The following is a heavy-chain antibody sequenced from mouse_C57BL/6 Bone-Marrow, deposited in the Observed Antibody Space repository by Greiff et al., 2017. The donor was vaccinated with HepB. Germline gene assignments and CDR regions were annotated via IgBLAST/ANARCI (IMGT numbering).Heavy chain of an antibody. CDR2: ISSGGSYT. J-gene: IGHJ2*01. Sequence: EVNVVESGGDLVKPGGSLKLSCAASGFTFSSYGMSWVRQTPDKRLEWVATISSGGSYTYYPDSVKGRFTISRDNAKNTLYLQMSSLKSEDTAMYYCERPFYYYGSYYFDYWGKDTTLTVSS. D-gene: IGHD1-1*01. CDR3: ERPFYYYGSYYFDY. V-gene: IGHV5-6*01. CDR1: GFTFSSYG.